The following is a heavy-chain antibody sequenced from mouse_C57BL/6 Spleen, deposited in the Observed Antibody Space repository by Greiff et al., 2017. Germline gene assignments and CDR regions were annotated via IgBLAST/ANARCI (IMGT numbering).Heavy chain of an antibody. J-gene: IGHJ3*01. CDR3: ARDYDYDSGGFAY. CDR1: GYSITSGYY. CDR2: ISYDGSN. D-gene: IGHD2-4*01. Sequence: DVKLVESGPGLVKPSQSLSLTCSVTGYSITSGYYWNWIRQFPGNKLEWMGYISYDGSNNYNPSLKNRISITRDTSKNQFFLKLNSVTTEDTATYYCARDYDYDSGGFAYWGQGTLVTVSA. V-gene: IGHV3-6*01.